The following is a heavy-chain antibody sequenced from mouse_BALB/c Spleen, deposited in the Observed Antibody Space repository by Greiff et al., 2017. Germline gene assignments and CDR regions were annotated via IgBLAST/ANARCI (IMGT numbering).Heavy chain of an antibody. CDR2: ISYDGSN. Sequence: EVQLVESGPGLVKPSQSLSLTCSVTGYSITSGYYWNWIRQFPGNKLEWMGYISYDGSNNYNPSLKNRISITRDTSKNQFFLKLNSVTTEDTATYYCAREGVYYGSSPDYWGQGTTLTVSS. CDR1: GYSITSGYY. D-gene: IGHD1-1*01. J-gene: IGHJ2*01. CDR3: AREGVYYGSSPDY. V-gene: IGHV3-6*02.